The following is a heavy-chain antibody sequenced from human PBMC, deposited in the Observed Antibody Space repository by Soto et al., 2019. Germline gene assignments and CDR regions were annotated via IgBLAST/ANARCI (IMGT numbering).Heavy chain of an antibody. Sequence: SETLSLTCTVSGGSISSGDYYWSWIRQPPGKGLEWIGYIYYSGSTYYNPALKSRVTISVDTSKNQFSLKLSSVTAADTAVYYCARVPTPSSSPGYYYYGMDVWGQGTTVTVSS. V-gene: IGHV4-30-4*01. CDR1: GGSISSGDYY. D-gene: IGHD6-6*01. J-gene: IGHJ6*02. CDR3: ARVPTPSSSPGYYYYGMDV. CDR2: IYYSGST.